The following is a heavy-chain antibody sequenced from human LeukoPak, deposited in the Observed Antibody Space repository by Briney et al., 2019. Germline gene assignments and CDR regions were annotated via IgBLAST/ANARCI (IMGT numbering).Heavy chain of an antibody. Sequence: PGGSLRLSCAASGFTFSSYWMSWVRQAPGKGLEWVANIKQDGSEKYYVDSVKGRFTISRDNAKNSLYLQMNSLRAEDTAVYYCARDSVGSSWYTGDYWGQGTLVTVSS. CDR2: IKQDGSEK. V-gene: IGHV3-7*01. J-gene: IGHJ4*02. CDR1: GFTFSSYW. D-gene: IGHD6-13*01. CDR3: ARDSVGSSWYTGDY.